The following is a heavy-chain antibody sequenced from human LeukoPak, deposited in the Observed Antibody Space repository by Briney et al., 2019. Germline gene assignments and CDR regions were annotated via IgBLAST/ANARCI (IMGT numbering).Heavy chain of an antibody. J-gene: IGHJ4*02. Sequence: GGSLRLSCAASGFTVRTNYMSWVRQAPGKGLEYVAAISTNGDSTYYANSVKGRFTISRDNSKNTLYLQMGSLRVEDMAVYYCARWGSTSCYDYWGQGTLVTVSS. D-gene: IGHD2-2*01. V-gene: IGHV3-64*01. CDR1: GFTVRTNY. CDR3: ARWGSTSCYDY. CDR2: ISTNGDST.